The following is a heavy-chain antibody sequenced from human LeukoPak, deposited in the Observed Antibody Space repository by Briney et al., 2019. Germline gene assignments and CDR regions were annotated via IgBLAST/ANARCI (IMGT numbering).Heavy chain of an antibody. Sequence: GGSLRLSCAASGFTFSSFGMHWVRQAPGKGLEWVAAIAFDDTDRYYIDSVKGRFTISRDDSKNTLYLHMTSLRAEDTAVYYCTNSDDYGDYWGQGTLVTVSS. V-gene: IGHV3-30*19. CDR3: TNSDDYGDY. CDR2: IAFDDTDR. CDR1: GFTFSSFG. J-gene: IGHJ4*02.